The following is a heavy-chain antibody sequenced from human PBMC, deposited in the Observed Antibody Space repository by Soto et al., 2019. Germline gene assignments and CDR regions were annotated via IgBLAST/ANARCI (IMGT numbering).Heavy chain of an antibody. CDR1: GFTFSSYE. V-gene: IGHV3-48*03. CDR2: ISSSGSTI. J-gene: IGHJ4*02. Sequence: LRLSCAASGFTFSSYEMNWVRQAPGKGLEWVSYISSSGSTIYYADSVKGRFTISRDNAKNSLYLQMNSLRAEDTAVYYCARVAYSSSWYPAEGLFDYWGQGTLVTVSS. CDR3: ARVAYSSSWYPAEGLFDY. D-gene: IGHD6-13*01.